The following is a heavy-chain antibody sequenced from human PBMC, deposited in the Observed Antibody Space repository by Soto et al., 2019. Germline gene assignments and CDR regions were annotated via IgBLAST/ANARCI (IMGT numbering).Heavy chain of an antibody. Sequence: RLSCGASGFTFSSDWMHWVRQAPGKGLVWVSRINSDGSSTSYADSVKGRFTISRDNAKNTLYLQMNSLRAEDTAVYYCARVTGYGPVWGQGTLVTVSS. CDR1: GFTFSSDW. CDR3: ARVTGYGPV. D-gene: IGHD5-18*01. V-gene: IGHV3-74*01. CDR2: INSDGSST. J-gene: IGHJ4*02.